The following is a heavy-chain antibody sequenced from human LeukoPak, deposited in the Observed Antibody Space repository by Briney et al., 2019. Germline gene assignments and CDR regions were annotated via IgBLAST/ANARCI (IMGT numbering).Heavy chain of an antibody. Sequence: SQTLSLTCTVSDDSISSGSLYWSWIRQPAGKGLEWIGRVHSSGTTNYNPALKSRVTISLDTSKNQFSLKMSSVTAADTAVYYCARDKQWLIQDYHYGMDVWGQGTTVTVSS. CDR1: DDSISSGSLY. CDR3: ARDKQWLIQDYHYGMDV. CDR2: VHSSGTT. J-gene: IGHJ6*02. V-gene: IGHV4-61*02. D-gene: IGHD6-19*01.